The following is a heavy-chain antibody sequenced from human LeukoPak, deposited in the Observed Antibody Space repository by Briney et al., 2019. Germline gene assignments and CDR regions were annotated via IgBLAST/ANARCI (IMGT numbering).Heavy chain of an antibody. D-gene: IGHD6-19*01. CDR2: IYYSGST. CDR1: GGSISSSY. CDR3: ARESSGPTGYFDL. Sequence: SETLSLTCSVSGGSISSSYWPWFRQHPGKGLEWIGYIYYSGSTYYNPSLKSRVTISVDTSKNQFSLKLSSVTAADTAVYYCARESSGPTGYFDLWGRGTLVTVSS. V-gene: IGHV4-59*06. J-gene: IGHJ2*01.